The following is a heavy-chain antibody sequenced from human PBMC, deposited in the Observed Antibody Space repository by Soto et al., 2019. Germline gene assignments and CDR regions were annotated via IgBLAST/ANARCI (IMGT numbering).Heavy chain of an antibody. Sequence: QVQLVESGGGVVQPGRSLRLSCAASGFTFSSYGMHWVRQAPGKGLEWVAVISYDGSNKYYADSVKGRFTIPRDNSKNTLYLQMNSLRAEDTAVYYCAKLGEVGYYFDYWGQGTLVTVSS. V-gene: IGHV3-30*18. CDR3: AKLGEVGYYFDY. D-gene: IGHD3-16*01. CDR2: ISYDGSNK. CDR1: GFTFSSYG. J-gene: IGHJ4*02.